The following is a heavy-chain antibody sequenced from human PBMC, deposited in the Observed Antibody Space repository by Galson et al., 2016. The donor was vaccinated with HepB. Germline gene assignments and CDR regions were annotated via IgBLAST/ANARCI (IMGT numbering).Heavy chain of an antibody. J-gene: IGHJ6*04. V-gene: IGHV4-39*01. Sequence: SETLSLTCTVYGGSISSSNHYWGWIRQPPGKGLEWIASIFYSGNTYHNPSLTSRLTISVATSKNQFSLRLSSVTAADTAVYYCARLGMVLRYFDWTPTHMDVWGKGTTVTVSS. D-gene: IGHD3-9*01. CDR2: IFYSGNT. CDR3: ARLGMVLRYFDWTPTHMDV. CDR1: GGSISSSNHY.